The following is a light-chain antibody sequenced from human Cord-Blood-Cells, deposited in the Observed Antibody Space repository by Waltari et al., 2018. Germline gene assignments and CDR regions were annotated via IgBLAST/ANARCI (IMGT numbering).Light chain of an antibody. CDR2: DVS. Sequence: QSALTQPRSVSGSPGQSVTISCTGTSSDVGGYNYVSWYQQHPGKAPKLMIYDVSKRPSGVPDRFSGSKSGHTASLTISGLQAEDEADYYCCSYAGSYVFGTGTTVTVL. CDR1: SSDVGGYNY. CDR3: CSYAGSYV. V-gene: IGLV2-11*02. J-gene: IGLJ1*01.